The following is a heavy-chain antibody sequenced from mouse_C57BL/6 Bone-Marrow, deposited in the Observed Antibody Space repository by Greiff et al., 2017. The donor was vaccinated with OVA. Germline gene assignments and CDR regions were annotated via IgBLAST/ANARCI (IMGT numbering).Heavy chain of an antibody. CDR1: GYTFTSYW. Sequence: QVQLQQPGAELVKPGASVKMSCKASGYTFTSYWITWVKQRPGQGLEWIGDIYPGSGSTNYNEKFKSKATLTVDTSSSTAYMQLSSLTSEDSAVYYCARCCVITTLYYFDYWGQGTTLTVSS. J-gene: IGHJ2*01. V-gene: IGHV1-55*01. CDR3: ARCCVITTLYYFDY. D-gene: IGHD1-1*01. CDR2: IYPGSGST.